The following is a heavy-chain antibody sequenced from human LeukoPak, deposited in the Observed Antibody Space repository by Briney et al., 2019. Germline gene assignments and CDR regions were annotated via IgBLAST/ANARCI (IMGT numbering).Heavy chain of an antibody. CDR1: GFTFTSSA. Sequence: GASAKVSCKASGFTFTSSAVQWVRQARGHRLEWIGWIVVGSGNTNYAQKFQERVTITRDMSTSTAYMELSSLRSEDTAVYYCAAAGYCSSTSCYGYYYYGMDVWGQGTTVTVSS. CDR2: IVVGSGNT. J-gene: IGHJ6*02. V-gene: IGHV1-58*01. D-gene: IGHD2-2*01. CDR3: AAAGYCSSTSCYGYYYYGMDV.